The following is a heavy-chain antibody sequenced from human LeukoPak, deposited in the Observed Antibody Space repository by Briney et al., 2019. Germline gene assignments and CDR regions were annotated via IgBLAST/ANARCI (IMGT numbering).Heavy chain of an antibody. CDR2: ISYDGGNE. D-gene: IGHD3-10*01. V-gene: IGHV3-30-3*01. CDR3: ARGLYSGTYYSPIDY. Sequence: GRSLRLSCAASGFTFSSCAMHWVRQAPGKGLEWVAVISYDGGNEYYADSVKSRFTISRDNSKNTLYLQMNSLRAEDTAVYYCARGLYSGTYYSPIDYWGQGTLVTVSS. CDR1: GFTFSSCA. J-gene: IGHJ4*02.